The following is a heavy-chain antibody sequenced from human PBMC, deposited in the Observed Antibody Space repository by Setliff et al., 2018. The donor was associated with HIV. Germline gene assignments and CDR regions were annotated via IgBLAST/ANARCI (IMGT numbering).Heavy chain of an antibody. D-gene: IGHD3-3*01. CDR3: ARDYLYYNLYNGSPVYGMDV. CDR1: GFTFTSYA. CDR2: ISIGSGGAI. J-gene: IGHJ6*02. V-gene: IGHV3-21*01. Sequence: LRLSCAASGFTFTSYAMNWVRQAPGRGLEWVSSISIGSGGAIDYADSVQGRFTISRDNSKNSLYLQMNSLRVEDTAVYYCARDYLYYNLYNGSPVYGMDVWGQGTTVTVSS.